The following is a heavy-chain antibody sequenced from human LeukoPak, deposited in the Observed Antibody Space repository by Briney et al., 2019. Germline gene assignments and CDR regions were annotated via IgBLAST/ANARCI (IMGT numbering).Heavy chain of an antibody. CDR1: GGSISSYY. Sequence: SETLSLTCTVSGGSISSYYWSWIRQPPGKGLEWIGYIYYSGSTNYNPSLKSRVTISVDTSKNQFSLKPSSVTAADTAVYYCARGPHYYDSSGYYYWWFDPWGQGTLVTVSS. CDR2: IYYSGST. CDR3: ARGPHYYDSSGYYYWWFDP. V-gene: IGHV4-59*01. J-gene: IGHJ5*02. D-gene: IGHD3-22*01.